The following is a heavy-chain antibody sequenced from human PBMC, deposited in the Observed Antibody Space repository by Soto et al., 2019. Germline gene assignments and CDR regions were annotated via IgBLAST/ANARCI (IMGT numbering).Heavy chain of an antibody. Sequence: QVQRIKFGARVKNPGASGKFSGGPLEYTLTKFIINWGRQPPGQAFEGRGRMNPSGGVTRDAQRFQGRITMTSDTSTSSVYMELRGLTSEDTAVYYCARDVIGHDNYETIGYYFDHWGPGTLVTVSS. CDR1: EYTLTKFI. D-gene: IGHD3-16*01. V-gene: IGHV1-46*01. J-gene: IGHJ4*02. CDR2: MNPSGGVT. CDR3: ARDVIGHDNYETIGYYFDH.